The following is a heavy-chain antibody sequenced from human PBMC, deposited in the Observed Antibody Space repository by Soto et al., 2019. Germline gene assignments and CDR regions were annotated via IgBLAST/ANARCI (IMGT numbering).Heavy chain of an antibody. CDR3: AKGSREGYNSNWFDT. Sequence: QVQLVESGGGVVQPGRSLRLSCAVSGFTFRSYGMHWVRQAPGKGLEWVAVISYDGSNKYYAASVKGRFTISRDNSKNTVYVQMNSVRAEDKAVYYCAKGSREGYNSNWFDTWGQGTLVTVSS. CDR2: ISYDGSNK. J-gene: IGHJ5*02. D-gene: IGHD5-12*01. CDR1: GFTFRSYG. V-gene: IGHV3-30*18.